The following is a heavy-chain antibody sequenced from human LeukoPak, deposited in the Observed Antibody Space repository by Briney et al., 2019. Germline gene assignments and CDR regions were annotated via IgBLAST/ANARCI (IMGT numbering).Heavy chain of an antibody. CDR2: IYGGGST. J-gene: IGHJ4*02. CDR3: ARVGPGGDGYNYGYFDC. V-gene: IGHV3-53*01. D-gene: IGHD5-24*01. CDR1: GFTVSNNY. Sequence: PGGSLRLSCAASGFTVSNNYMSWVRQAPGKGLEWVSVIYGGGSTYYADSVKGRFTISRDNSKNALFLQMNSLRAEDTAVYYCARVGPGGDGYNYGYFDCWGQGTLVTVSS.